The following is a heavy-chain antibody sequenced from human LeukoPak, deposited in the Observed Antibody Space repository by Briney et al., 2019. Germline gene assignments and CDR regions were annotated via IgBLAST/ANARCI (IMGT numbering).Heavy chain of an antibody. Sequence: GGYLRLSCAVSGGIFSNYVMHWVRQAPGKGLEWVAVVTGDGTTKYYADSVKGRFTISRDNSKSSVYLAMDSLITEGTGLFFLVKKGYFGGSSTTFALWGLGTMVTVSA. CDR3: VKKGYFGGSSTTFAL. D-gene: IGHD3-22*01. V-gene: IGHV3-30*04. CDR1: GGIFSNYV. J-gene: IGHJ3*01. CDR2: VTGDGTTK.